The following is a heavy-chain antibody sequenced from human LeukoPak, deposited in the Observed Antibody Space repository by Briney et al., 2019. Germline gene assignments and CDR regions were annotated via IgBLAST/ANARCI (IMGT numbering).Heavy chain of an antibody. CDR1: GFTFSNAW. CDR2: IKSKTDGGTT. J-gene: IGHJ6*02. V-gene: IGHV3-15*01. Sequence: GGSLRLSCAASGFTFSNAWMSWVRQAPGKGLEWVGRIKSKTDGGTTDYAAAVKGRFTISRDDSKNTLYLQMNSLKTEDTAVYYCTTEDQPVDEYYYYGMDVRGQGTTVTVSS. CDR3: TTEDQPVDEYYYYGMDV.